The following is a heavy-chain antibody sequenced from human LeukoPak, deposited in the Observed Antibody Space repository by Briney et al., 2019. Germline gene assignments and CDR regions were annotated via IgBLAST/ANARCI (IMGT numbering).Heavy chain of an antibody. CDR2: MNPNSGNT. CDR1: GYTFTSYD. V-gene: IGHV1-8*01. D-gene: IGHD2-2*01. CDR3: ARGDCSSTSCYDFYYYGRDV. Sequence: ASVKVSCKASGYTFTSYDINWVRQATGQGLEWMGWMNPNSGNTGYAQKFEGRVTMTRNTSISTAYMELSSLRSEDTAVYYCARGDCSSTSCYDFYYYGRDVWGQGTTVTVSS. J-gene: IGHJ6*02.